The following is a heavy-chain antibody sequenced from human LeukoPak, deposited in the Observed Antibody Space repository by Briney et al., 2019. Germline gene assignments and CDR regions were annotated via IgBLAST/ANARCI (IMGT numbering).Heavy chain of an antibody. V-gene: IGHV3-23*01. D-gene: IGHD2-2*01. CDR1: GFTFSNYA. Sequence: PGGSLRLSCAASGFTFSNYAMSWVRQAPGKGLEWVSPIRGGGGNTYYADSGRARFTISRDNSKNTLYLQMNSLKAEDTAVYYCARDTAWEVPPPGYCSSTSCRSIESNWFDPWGQGTLVTVSS. CDR2: IRGGGGNT. J-gene: IGHJ5*02. CDR3: ARDTAWEVPPPGYCSSTSCRSIESNWFDP.